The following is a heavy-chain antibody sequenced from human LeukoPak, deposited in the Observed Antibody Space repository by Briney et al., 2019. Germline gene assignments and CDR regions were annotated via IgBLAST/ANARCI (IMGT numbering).Heavy chain of an antibody. Sequence: GGSLRLSCAASGFTFSSYGMHWVRQAPGKGLEWVAFIRYDGSNKYYADSVKGRFTISRDNSKNTLYLQMNSLRAEDTAVYYCAKDYYDYVWGSYRYGYYYYYHMDVWGKGTTVTVSS. D-gene: IGHD3-16*02. J-gene: IGHJ6*03. CDR3: AKDYYDYVWGSYRYGYYYYYHMDV. CDR1: GFTFSSYG. CDR2: IRYDGSNK. V-gene: IGHV3-30*02.